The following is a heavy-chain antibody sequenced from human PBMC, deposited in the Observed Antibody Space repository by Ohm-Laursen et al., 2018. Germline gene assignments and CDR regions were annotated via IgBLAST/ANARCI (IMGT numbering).Heavy chain of an antibody. D-gene: IGHD4-23*01. CDR2: ISWNSGSI. V-gene: IGHV3-9*01. CDR3: AKERARLNTVVTPDY. CDR1: GFTFDDYA. J-gene: IGHJ4*02. Sequence: SLRLSCSASGFTFDDYAMHWVRQAPGKGLEWVSGISWNSGSIGYADSVKGRFTISRDNSKNTLYLQMNSLRAEDTAVYYCAKERARLNTVVTPDYWGRGTLVTVSS.